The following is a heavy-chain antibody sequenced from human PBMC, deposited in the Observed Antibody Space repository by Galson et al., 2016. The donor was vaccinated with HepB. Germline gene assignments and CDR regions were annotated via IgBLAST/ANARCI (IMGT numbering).Heavy chain of an antibody. CDR2: IWFDGSDK. J-gene: IGHJ4*02. CDR3: VKERRGYSFDS. V-gene: IGHV3-30-3*01. CDR1: GYNFREYA. D-gene: IGHD2-15*01. Sequence: SLRLSCAGSGYNFREYAMHWVRQAPGKGLEWMSLIWFDGSDKYYADSVRGRFTTSRDNSRNTLYLEMSNLRAEDTAVYYCVKERRGYSFDSWGQGTLVTVSS.